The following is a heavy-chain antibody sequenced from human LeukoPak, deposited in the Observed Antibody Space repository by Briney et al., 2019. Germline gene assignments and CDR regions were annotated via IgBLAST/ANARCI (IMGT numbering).Heavy chain of an antibody. CDR3: ARGYCSGSSCYSGFYFDY. J-gene: IGHJ4*02. CDR1: GFTFSSYA. V-gene: IGHV3-23*01. Sequence: PGGSLRLSCAASGFTFSSYAMSWVRQAPGKGLEWVSAISGSGGSTYYADSVKGRFTISRDNSKSTLYLQMNSLRAEDTAVYYCARGYCSGSSCYSGFYFDYWGQGALVTVSS. CDR2: ISGSGGST. D-gene: IGHD2-15*01.